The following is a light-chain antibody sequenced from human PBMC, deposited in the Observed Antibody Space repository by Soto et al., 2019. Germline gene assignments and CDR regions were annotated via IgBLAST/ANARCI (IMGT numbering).Light chain of an antibody. CDR1: QIVLNW. Sequence: QGTQNTYYLPASVVDRALIPCRVCQIVLNWLAWYKLKPGKAPKLLIVNASTLQSGVPSRFSGSESGTEFALTISSLQPDDFATYYCQHYHSYSMYTSGQRT. V-gene: IGKV1-5*01. CDR3: QHYHSYSMYT. CDR2: NAS. J-gene: IGKJ2*01.